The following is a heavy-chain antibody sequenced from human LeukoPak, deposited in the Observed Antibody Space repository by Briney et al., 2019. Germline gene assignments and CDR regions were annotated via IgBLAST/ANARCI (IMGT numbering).Heavy chain of an antibody. Sequence: SVTLSLTCAVYGGSFSGYYWSWIRQPPGKGLEWIGEINHSGSTNYNPSLKSRVTISVDTSKNQFSLKLSSVTAADTAVYYCARGGVLLWFGELYPYYFDYWGQGTLVTVSS. J-gene: IGHJ4*02. CDR2: INHSGST. V-gene: IGHV4-34*01. CDR3: ARGGVLLWFGELYPYYFDY. D-gene: IGHD3-10*01. CDR1: GGSFSGYY.